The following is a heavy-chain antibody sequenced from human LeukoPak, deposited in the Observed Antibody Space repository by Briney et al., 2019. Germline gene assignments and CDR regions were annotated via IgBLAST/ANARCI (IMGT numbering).Heavy chain of an antibody. J-gene: IGHJ4*02. CDR3: ARDPPSSLATRPIFDY. Sequence: ASVKVSCKASGYTFTSYYMHWVRQAPGQGLEWMGWINPHNGDTNYAQKFRGRVTMTWDTSISTTYMELSRLRSDDTAVYYCARDPPSSLATRPIFDYWGQGTLVTVSS. CDR2: INPHNGDT. D-gene: IGHD6-6*01. V-gene: IGHV1-2*02. CDR1: GYTFTSYY.